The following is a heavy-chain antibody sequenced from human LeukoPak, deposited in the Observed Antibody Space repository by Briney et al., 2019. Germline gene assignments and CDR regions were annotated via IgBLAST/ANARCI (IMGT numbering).Heavy chain of an antibody. CDR3: ARDQSLVAYSSTWFDY. J-gene: IGHJ4*02. Sequence: AASVKVSRKASGYTFTNYGISWVRQAPGQGLGWMGWISAYNGNTDYAQNLQGRVTMTTDTLTSTAYMELRSLRSDDTAVYYCARDQSLVAYSSTWFDYWGQGTPVTVSS. V-gene: IGHV1-18*01. D-gene: IGHD6-13*01. CDR2: ISAYNGNT. CDR1: GYTFTNYG.